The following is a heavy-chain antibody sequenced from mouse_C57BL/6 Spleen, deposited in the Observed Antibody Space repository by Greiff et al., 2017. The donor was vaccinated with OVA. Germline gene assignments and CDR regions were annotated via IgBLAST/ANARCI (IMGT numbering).Heavy chain of an antibody. D-gene: IGHD1-1*01. CDR2: IWWDDDK. CDR3: ARIGTTGGSSSWFAY. J-gene: IGHJ3*01. Sequence: QVTLKECGPGILQPSQTLSLTCSFSGFSLSTFGMGVGWIRQPPGKGLEWLAHIWWDDDKYYNPALKSRLTISKDTSNNQVFLKIANVDTADTATYYCARIGTTGGSSSWFAYWGKGTLVTVSA. CDR1: GFSLSTFGMG. V-gene: IGHV8-8*01.